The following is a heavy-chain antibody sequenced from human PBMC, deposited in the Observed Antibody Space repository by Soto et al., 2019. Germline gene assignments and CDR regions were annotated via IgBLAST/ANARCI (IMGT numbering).Heavy chain of an antibody. Sequence: ASVRVSCKVSGYTLTELSMHWVRQAPGKGLEWMGGFDPEDGETIYAQKFQGRVTMTEDTSTDTAYMELSSLRSEDTAVYYCATLLLGIAVAGNFDYWGQGTLVTVSS. CDR1: GYTLTELS. J-gene: IGHJ4*02. D-gene: IGHD6-19*01. CDR2: FDPEDGET. V-gene: IGHV1-24*01. CDR3: ATLLLGIAVAGNFDY.